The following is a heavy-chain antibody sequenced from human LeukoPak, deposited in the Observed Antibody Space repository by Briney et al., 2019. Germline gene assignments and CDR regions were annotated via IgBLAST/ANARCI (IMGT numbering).Heavy chain of an antibody. D-gene: IGHD4-23*01. J-gene: IGHJ4*02. CDR3: ARNFPRTTVVTPVGALGY. Sequence: GASVTVSCKASGYTFTSYYMHWVRQAPGQGLEWMGIINPSGGSTSYAQKFQGRVTMTRDMSTSTVYMELSSLRSEDTAVYYCARNFPRTTVVTPVGALGYWGQGTLVSVSS. CDR2: INPSGGST. V-gene: IGHV1-46*01. CDR1: GYTFTSYY.